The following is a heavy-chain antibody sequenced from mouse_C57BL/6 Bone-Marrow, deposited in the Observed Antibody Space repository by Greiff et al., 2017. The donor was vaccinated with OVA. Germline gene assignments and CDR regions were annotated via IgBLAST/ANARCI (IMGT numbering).Heavy chain of an antibody. CDR3: ARRTITAYYFDY. CDR1: GYTFTDYN. V-gene: IGHV1-22*01. Sequence: EVQLQQSGPELVKPGASVKMSCKASGYTFTDYNMHWVKQSHGKSLEWIGYINPNNGGTSYNQKFKGKATLTVNKSSSTAYMELRSLTSEDSAVYYCARRTITAYYFDYWGQGTTLTVSS. J-gene: IGHJ2*01. CDR2: INPNNGGT. D-gene: IGHD1-1*01.